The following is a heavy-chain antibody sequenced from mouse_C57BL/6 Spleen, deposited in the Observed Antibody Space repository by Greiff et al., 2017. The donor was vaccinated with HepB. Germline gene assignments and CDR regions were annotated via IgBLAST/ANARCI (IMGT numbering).Heavy chain of an antibody. D-gene: IGHD2-13*01. CDR3: ARMTRGYYAMDY. V-gene: IGHV14-2*01. CDR1: GFNIKDYY. CDR2: IDPEDGET. Sequence: VQPQQSGAELVKPGASVKLSCTASGFNIKDYYMHWVKQRTEQGREWIGRIDPEDGETKYAPKFQGKATITADTSSNTAYRQLSSLTSEDTAVYYCARMTRGYYAMDYWGQGTSVTVSS. J-gene: IGHJ4*01.